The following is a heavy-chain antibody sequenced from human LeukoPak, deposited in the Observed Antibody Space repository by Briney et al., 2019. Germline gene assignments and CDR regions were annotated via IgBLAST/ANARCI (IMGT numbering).Heavy chain of an antibody. J-gene: IGHJ4*02. D-gene: IGHD3-22*01. V-gene: IGHV3-48*03. CDR3: ARDLYRIVVVPHYFDY. CDR1: GFIFSAYE. CDR2: IGINTL. Sequence: GGSLRLSCTASGFIFSAYEMIWVRQAPGKGLECISYIGINTLYYADSVKGRFTSSRDNAKNSLYLQMNSLRAEDTAVYYCARDLYRIVVVPHYFDYWGQGTLVTVSS.